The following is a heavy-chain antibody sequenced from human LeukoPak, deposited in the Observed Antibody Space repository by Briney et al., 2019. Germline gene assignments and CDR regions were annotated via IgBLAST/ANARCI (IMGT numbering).Heavy chain of an antibody. D-gene: IGHD6-6*01. CDR3: AKGYSSSSTPFDY. CDR1: GLTFSSHW. V-gene: IGHV3-9*01. J-gene: IGHJ4*02. CDR2: ISWNSGSI. Sequence: GGSLRLSCAASGLTFSSHWMHWVRQAPGKGLEWVSGISWNSGSIGYADSVKGRFTISRDNAKNSLYLQMNSLRAEDTALYYCAKGYSSSSTPFDYWGQGTLVTVSS.